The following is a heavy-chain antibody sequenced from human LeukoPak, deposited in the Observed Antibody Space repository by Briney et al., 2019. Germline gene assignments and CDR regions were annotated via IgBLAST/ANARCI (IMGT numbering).Heavy chain of an antibody. V-gene: IGHV4-34*01. Sequence: SETLSLTCAVYGGSFSGYYWSWIRQPPGKGLEWIGEINHSGSTNYNPSLKSRVTISVDTSKNQFPLKLSSVTAADTAVYYCARGRKYYYDLDYWGQGTLVTVSS. D-gene: IGHD3-22*01. CDR1: GGSFSGYY. CDR2: INHSGST. J-gene: IGHJ4*02. CDR3: ARGRKYYYDLDY.